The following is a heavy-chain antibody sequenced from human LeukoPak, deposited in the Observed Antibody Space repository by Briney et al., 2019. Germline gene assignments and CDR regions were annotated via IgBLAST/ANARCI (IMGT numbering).Heavy chain of an antibody. CDR2: IYYTGST. Sequence: SETLSLTCTVSGGSISSSSYFWRWIRQPPGKGLEWIGSIYYTGSTYHNPSLKSRVTISVDTSKNQFFLKLSSVTAADTAVYYCVTMFYSSGRCQWFDPWGQGTLVTVSS. V-gene: IGHV4-39*01. CDR1: GGSISSSSYF. CDR3: VTMFYSSGRCQWFDP. D-gene: IGHD6-19*01. J-gene: IGHJ5*02.